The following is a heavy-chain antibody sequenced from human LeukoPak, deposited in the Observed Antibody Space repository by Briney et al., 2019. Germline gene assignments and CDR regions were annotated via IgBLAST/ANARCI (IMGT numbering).Heavy chain of an antibody. CDR1: GYTFTNYG. D-gene: IGHD3-16*02. J-gene: IGHJ3*02. V-gene: IGHV1-18*04. Sequence: ASVKVSCKASGYTFTNYGISWVRQAPGQGLEWMGWISAYNGNTNYAQKLQGRVTMTTDTSTSTAYMELRSLRSDDTAVYYCARDGRDYDYVWGSYRSDAFDIWGQGTMVTVSS. CDR2: ISAYNGNT. CDR3: ARDGRDYDYVWGSYRSDAFDI.